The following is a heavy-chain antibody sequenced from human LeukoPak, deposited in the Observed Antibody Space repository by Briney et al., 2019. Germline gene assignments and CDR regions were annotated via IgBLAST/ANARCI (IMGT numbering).Heavy chain of an antibody. CDR1: GFTFSSYA. CDR3: AKDHPRWELRYYFDY. D-gene: IGHD1-26*01. CDR2: ISGSGGST. J-gene: IGHJ4*02. V-gene: IGHV3-23*01. Sequence: GGSLRLSCAASGFTFSSYAMSWVRQAPGKGLEWVSAISGSGGSTYYADSVKGRFTISRDNSKNTLYLQMNSLRAGDTAVYYCAKDHPRWELRYYFDYWGQGTLVTVSS.